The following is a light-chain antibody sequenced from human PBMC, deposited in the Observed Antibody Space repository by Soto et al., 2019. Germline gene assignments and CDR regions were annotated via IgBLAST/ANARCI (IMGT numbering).Light chain of an antibody. J-gene: IGKJ2*01. CDR1: QSVSTN. CDR2: GAS. CDR3: HQYDDGPYT. V-gene: IGKV3-15*01. Sequence: VMTQSPAILSVSPGERATLSCRASQSVSTNVAWYQQIPGQTPRLLIYGASTRATGIPVRFSGSVSGTEFTLTISSLQSEDFAVYYCHQYDDGPYTFGQGTKVEI.